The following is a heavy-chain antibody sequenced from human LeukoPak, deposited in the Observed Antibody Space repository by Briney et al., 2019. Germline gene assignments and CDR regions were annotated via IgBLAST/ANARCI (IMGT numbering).Heavy chain of an antibody. CDR1: GYTFTSYA. Sequence: ASVKVSCKASGYTFTSYAMHWVRQAPGQRLEWMGWINAGNGNTKYSQKFQGRVTITRDTSASTAYMELSSLRSEDTAVYYCAREAQFFGVAKELDVWGQGTTVTVSS. CDR2: INAGNGNT. V-gene: IGHV1-3*01. D-gene: IGHD3-3*01. CDR3: AREAQFFGVAKELDV. J-gene: IGHJ6*02.